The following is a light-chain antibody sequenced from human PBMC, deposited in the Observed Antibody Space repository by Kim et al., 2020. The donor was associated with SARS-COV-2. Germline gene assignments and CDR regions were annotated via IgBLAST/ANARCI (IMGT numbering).Light chain of an antibody. J-gene: IGKJ2*01. Sequence: IQMTQSPSSLSASVGDSVTITCRASQGISNYLAWYQVKPGKVPKLLIYGASTLQPGVPSRFSGTGSETHFTLTINTLQPEDVATYYCQKYDSGPYTFGQGTKLEI. V-gene: IGKV1-27*01. CDR2: GAS. CDR1: QGISNY. CDR3: QKYDSGPYT.